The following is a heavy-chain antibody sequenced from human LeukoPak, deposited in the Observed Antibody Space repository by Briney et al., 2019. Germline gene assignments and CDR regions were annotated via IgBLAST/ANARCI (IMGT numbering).Heavy chain of an antibody. CDR1: GDSISGSSYY. J-gene: IGHJ4*02. Sequence: SETLSLTCTVSGDSISGSSYYWAWIRQPPGKGLEWIASIHYSGRTNYSPTLQSRVTISVDMSQNHFSLKVNSVTAADTAIYYCATHRTNNYRSGQPFDFWGQGTLVTVSS. CDR2: IHYSGRT. V-gene: IGHV4-39*01. D-gene: IGHD3-10*01. CDR3: ATHRTNNYRSGQPFDF.